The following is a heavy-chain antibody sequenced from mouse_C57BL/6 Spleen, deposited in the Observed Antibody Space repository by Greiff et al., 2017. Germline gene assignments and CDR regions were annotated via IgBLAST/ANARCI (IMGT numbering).Heavy chain of an antibody. J-gene: IGHJ1*03. CDR1: GYTFTSYW. CDR2: IYPSDSET. CDR3: ARSPMVTTWYFDV. Sequence: VQLQQPGAELVRPGSSVKLSCKASGYTFTSYWMDWVKQRPGQGLEWIGNIYPSDSETHYNQKFKDKATLTVDKSSSTAYMQLSSLTSEDSAVYYCARSPMVTTWYFDVWGTGTTVTVSS. D-gene: IGHD2-2*01. V-gene: IGHV1-61*01.